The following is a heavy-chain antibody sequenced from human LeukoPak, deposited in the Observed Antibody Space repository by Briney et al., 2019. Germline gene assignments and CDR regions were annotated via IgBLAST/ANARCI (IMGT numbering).Heavy chain of an antibody. CDR2: ISSSGDAI. CDR1: GFTFSSYK. Sequence: PGGSLRLSCTASGFTFSSYKMHWLRQAPGRGLEWVSYISSSGDAIYYPDSVKGRFTISRDNAKSSLYLQMNSLRAEDTAVYYCAGEGGSDCNFDYWGQGTLVTVSS. J-gene: IGHJ4*02. D-gene: IGHD2-21*02. CDR3: AGEGGSDCNFDY. V-gene: IGHV3-48*03.